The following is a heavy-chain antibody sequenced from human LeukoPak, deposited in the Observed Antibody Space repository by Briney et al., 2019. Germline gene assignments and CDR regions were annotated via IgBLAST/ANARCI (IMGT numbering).Heavy chain of an antibody. V-gene: IGHV4/OR15-8*01. Sequence: SETLSLTCAVSGASISSHSWWSWVRQPPGKGLEWIGEVYHSGGANYKPSLKSRVTISVDTSRNHFSLKLTSVTAADTAVYFCAYNRNFALDNWGQGTLVTVSS. J-gene: IGHJ4*01. CDR2: VYHSGGA. D-gene: IGHD1-14*01. CDR1: GASISSHSW. CDR3: AYNRNFALDN.